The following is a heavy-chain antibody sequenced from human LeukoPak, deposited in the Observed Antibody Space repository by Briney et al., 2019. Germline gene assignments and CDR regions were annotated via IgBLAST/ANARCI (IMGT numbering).Heavy chain of an antibody. D-gene: IGHD3-9*01. CDR2: ISNDAGNY. Sequence: GRSLRLSCAASGFTFSSYGMHWVRQAPGKGLEWVALISNDAGNYYYADSVKGRFTISRDNSKNTLYLQMNSLRADDTAVYFCAKDRRLYDILTPFDYWGQGTLATVSS. CDR3: AKDRRLYDILTPFDY. J-gene: IGHJ4*02. V-gene: IGHV3-30*18. CDR1: GFTFSSYG.